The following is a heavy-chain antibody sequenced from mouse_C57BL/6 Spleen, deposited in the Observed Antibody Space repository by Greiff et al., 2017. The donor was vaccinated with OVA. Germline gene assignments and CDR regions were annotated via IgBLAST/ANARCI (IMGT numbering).Heavy chain of an antibody. V-gene: IGHV1-54*01. CDR1: GYAFTNYL. CDR3: ARCPYYGSSPYYFDY. J-gene: IGHJ2*01. Sequence: QVQLQQSGAELVRPGTSVKVSCKASGYAFTNYLLEWVKQRPGQGLEWIGVINPGSGGTNYNEKFKGKATLTADKSSSTAYMQLSSLTSEDSAVYFCARCPYYGSSPYYFDYWGQGTTLTVSS. CDR2: INPGSGGT. D-gene: IGHD1-1*01.